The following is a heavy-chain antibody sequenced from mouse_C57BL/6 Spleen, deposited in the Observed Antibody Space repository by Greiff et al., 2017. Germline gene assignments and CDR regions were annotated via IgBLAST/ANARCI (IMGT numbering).Heavy chain of an antibody. CDR3: AAYHPLSY. Sequence: QVHVKQPGAELVKPGASVKLSCKASGYTFTSYWMHWVKQRPGQGLEWIGMIHPNSGSTNYNEKFKSKATLTVDKSSSTAYMQLSSLTSEDSAVYYCAAYHPLSYWGQGTLVTVSA. CDR1: GYTFTSYW. J-gene: IGHJ3*01. V-gene: IGHV1-64*01. CDR2: IHPNSGST. D-gene: IGHD2-10*01.